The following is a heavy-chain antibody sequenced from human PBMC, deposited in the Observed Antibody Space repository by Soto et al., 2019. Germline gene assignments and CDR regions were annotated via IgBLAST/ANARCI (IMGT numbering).Heavy chain of an antibody. J-gene: IGHJ6*02. V-gene: IGHV1-46*01. CDR1: GYTFTSYY. Sequence: QVQLVQSGAEVKKPGASVKVSCKASGYTFTSYYMHWVRQAPGQGLEWMGIINPSGGRTSYAQKFQGRVNMTRDTSTSTVYMELSSLRSEDTAVYYCARAELTDYYYYYGMDVWGQGPTVTVSS. CDR3: ARAELTDYYYYYGMDV. CDR2: INPSGGRT.